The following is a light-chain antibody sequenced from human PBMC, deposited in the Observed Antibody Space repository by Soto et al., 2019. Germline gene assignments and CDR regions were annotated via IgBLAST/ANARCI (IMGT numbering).Light chain of an antibody. CDR1: QTISTW. Sequence: DLQVPPSPPTMSASVVYIFPITFLARQTISTWMAWYQQKPGKAPKLLVYDASTLQSGVASRFSGSGSGTEFTLIISGLQTDDSATYYCQQYTNTNNQWTCGQGPKGAIK. CDR2: DAS. CDR3: QQYTNTNNQWT. V-gene: IGKV1-5*01. J-gene: IGKJ1*01.